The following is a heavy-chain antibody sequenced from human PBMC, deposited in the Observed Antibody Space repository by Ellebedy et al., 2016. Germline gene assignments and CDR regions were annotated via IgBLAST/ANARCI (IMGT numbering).Heavy chain of an antibody. CDR1: GFSFSSYW. CDR2: IKGDGNYI. D-gene: IGHD1-26*01. J-gene: IGHJ4*02. Sequence: GESLKISCAASGFSFSSYWMHWVRQAPGKGLMWVSRIKGDGNYIAYADSVKGRFTISRDSSKNTLYLQIISLKAEDTAVYYCAKEDGRDVSYYSFFDYWGQGTLVTVSS. V-gene: IGHV3-74*01. CDR3: AKEDGRDVSYYSFFDY.